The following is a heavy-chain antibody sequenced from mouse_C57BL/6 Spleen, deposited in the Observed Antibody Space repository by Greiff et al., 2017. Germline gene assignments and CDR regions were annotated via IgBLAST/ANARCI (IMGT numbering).Heavy chain of an antibody. J-gene: IGHJ2*01. CDR1: GYTFTSYW. V-gene: IGHV1-5*01. CDR2: IYPGNSDT. Sequence: VQLQQSGTVLARPGASVKMSCKTSGYTFTSYWMHWVKQRPGQGLEWIGAIYPGNSDTSYNQKFKGKAKLTAVTSASTAYMELSSLTNEDSAVYYCTKPPGDCYYFDYGGQGTTLTVSS. CDR3: TKPPGDCYYFDY.